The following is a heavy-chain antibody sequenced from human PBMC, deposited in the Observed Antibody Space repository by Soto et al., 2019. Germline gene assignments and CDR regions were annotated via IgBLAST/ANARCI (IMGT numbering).Heavy chain of an antibody. V-gene: IGHV1-24*01. D-gene: IGHD2-8*01. Sequence: ASVKVSCKVSGYTLTELSMHWVRQAPGKGLEWMGGFDPEDGETIYAQKFQGRVTMTEDTSTDTAYMELSSLRSEDTAVYYCARGVRPSGCTKGVRNWFDPWGQGTLVTVSS. J-gene: IGHJ5*02. CDR3: ARGVRPSGCTKGVRNWFDP. CDR2: FDPEDGET. CDR1: GYTLTELS.